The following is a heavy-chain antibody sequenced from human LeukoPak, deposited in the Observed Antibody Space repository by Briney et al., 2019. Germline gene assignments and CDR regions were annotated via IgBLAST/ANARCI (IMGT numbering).Heavy chain of an antibody. D-gene: IGHD2-15*01. J-gene: IGHJ4*02. V-gene: IGHV3-53*01. CDR3: ASGIYCSGGSCYSAFGY. CDR1: GFTVSSNS. CDR2: IFSST. Sequence: GGSLRLSCTVSGFTVSSNSMSWVRQAPGKGLEWVSFIFSSTHYSDSVKGRFTISRDNSKNTLYLQMNSLRAEDTAVYYCASGIYCSGGSCYSAFGYWGQGTLVTVSS.